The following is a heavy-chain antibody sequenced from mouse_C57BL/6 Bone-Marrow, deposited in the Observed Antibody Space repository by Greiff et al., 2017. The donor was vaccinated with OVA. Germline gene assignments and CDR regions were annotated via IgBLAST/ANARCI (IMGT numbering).Heavy chain of an antibody. D-gene: IGHD2-9*01. CDR1: GYTFTSYW. CDR2: INPSYGGT. J-gene: IGHJ3*01. CDR3: ARARAYYGYGTWFAY. V-gene: IGHV1-53*01. Sequence: QVQLKQPGTELVQPGDSVKLSCTASGYTFTSYWMHWVKQRPGQGLEWIGNINPSYGGTTYNEKFKSKATLTVDKSSSTAYIQLSSLTSEDSAVYDVARARAYYGYGTWFAYWGQGTLVTVSA.